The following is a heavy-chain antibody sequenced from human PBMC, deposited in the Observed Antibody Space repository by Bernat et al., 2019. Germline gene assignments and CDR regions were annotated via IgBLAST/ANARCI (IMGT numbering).Heavy chain of an antibody. CDR1: GFSVSSNY. CDR3: ARGRGIAARDY. V-gene: IGHV3-53*02. J-gene: IGHJ4*02. D-gene: IGHD6-6*01. CDR2: LYSDGTT. Sequence: EVQLVETGGGLIQPGGSLRLSCAASGFSVSSNYMNWVRQAPGKGLDWNSVLYSDGTTYYADSVKGRFTISRDNSKNTLFLQMNTLRAEDTAVYYCARGRGIAARDYWGQGTLVTVSS.